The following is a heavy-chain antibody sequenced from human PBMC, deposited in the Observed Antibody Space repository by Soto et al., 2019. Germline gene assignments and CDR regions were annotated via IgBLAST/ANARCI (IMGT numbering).Heavy chain of an antibody. J-gene: IGHJ4*02. D-gene: IGHD3-10*01. CDR3: AKNRQFRSYYESAGHYDN. CDR2: ISGSGGVT. Sequence: EVELLESGGGLVQPGGSLRLSCVASGFTFKNYDMRWIRQAPGKGLEWVSGISGSGGVTYYADSVKGRFTISRDNSKNTVYLQMNSLRAEDTVIYYCAKNRQFRSYYESAGHYDNWGQGTLVTVSS. CDR1: GFTFKNYD. V-gene: IGHV3-23*01.